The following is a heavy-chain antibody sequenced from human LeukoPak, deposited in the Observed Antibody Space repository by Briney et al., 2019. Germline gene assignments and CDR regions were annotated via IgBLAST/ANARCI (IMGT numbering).Heavy chain of an antibody. CDR2: IYYSGST. J-gene: IGHJ6*03. Sequence: KTSETLSLTCTVSGGSISSYYWSWIRHPPGKGLEWIGYIYYSGSTNYNPSLKSRVTISVDTSKNQFSLKLSSVTAADTAVYYCARVKQVGYYYYYMDVWGKGTTVTVSS. D-gene: IGHD6-6*01. CDR1: GGSISSYY. CDR3: ARVKQVGYYYYYMDV. V-gene: IGHV4-59*01.